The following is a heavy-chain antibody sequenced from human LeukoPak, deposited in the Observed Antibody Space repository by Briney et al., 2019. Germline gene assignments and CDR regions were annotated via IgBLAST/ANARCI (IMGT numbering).Heavy chain of an antibody. V-gene: IGHV3-21*01. CDR2: ISGSTSYR. CDR3: ARMGRSSSGDY. Sequence: GGSLRLSCAASGFTFSSYSMNWVRQAPGKGLEWVSSISGSTSYRYYADSMKGRFTISRDNAKNSLYLQMNSLRAEDTAVYYCARMGRSSSGDYWGQGTLVTVFS. CDR1: GFTFSSYS. D-gene: IGHD6-13*01. J-gene: IGHJ4*02.